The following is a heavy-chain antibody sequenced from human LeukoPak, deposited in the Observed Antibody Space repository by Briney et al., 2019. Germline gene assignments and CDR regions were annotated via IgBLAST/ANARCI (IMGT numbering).Heavy chain of an antibody. Sequence: SQTLSLTCGISGDSVSSNSAAWNWIRQSPSRGLEWLGRTYYRSKWYNDYAVTVKSRITINPDTSKNQFSLQLNSVTPDDTAVYYCARAQGVSGMNWSDPWGQGTLVAVSS. V-gene: IGHV6-1*01. CDR3: ARAQGVSGMNWSDP. J-gene: IGHJ5*02. CDR2: TYYRSKWYN. CDR1: GDSVSSNSAA. D-gene: IGHD2-8*01.